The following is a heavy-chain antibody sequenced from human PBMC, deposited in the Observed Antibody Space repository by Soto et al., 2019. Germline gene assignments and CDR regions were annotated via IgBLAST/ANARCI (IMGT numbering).Heavy chain of an antibody. Sequence: SETLSLTCTVSGGSISSYYWSWIRQPPGKGLEWIGYIYYSGSTNYNPSLKSRVTISVDTSKNQFSLKLSSVTAADTAVYYCARGADFWSGYFDYWGQGTLVTV. CDR3: ARGADFWSGYFDY. V-gene: IGHV4-59*01. D-gene: IGHD3-3*01. J-gene: IGHJ4*02. CDR1: GGSISSYY. CDR2: IYYSGST.